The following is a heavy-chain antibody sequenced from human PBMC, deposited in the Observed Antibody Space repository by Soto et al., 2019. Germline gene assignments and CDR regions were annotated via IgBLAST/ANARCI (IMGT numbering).Heavy chain of an antibody. Sequence: SETLSLTCSVSGGSIGSSSYYFGWIRQPPGKGLEWIGSLYYTGTTYYNSSLKSRVTISADKSQNQFSLRLSSVTAADTAVYDCWAYCSRNYCYDWLDPWGQGTLVTVSS. CDR1: GGSIGSSSYY. V-gene: IGHV4-39*01. J-gene: IGHJ5*02. D-gene: IGHD2-2*01. CDR3: WAYCSRNYCYDWLDP. CDR2: LYYTGTT.